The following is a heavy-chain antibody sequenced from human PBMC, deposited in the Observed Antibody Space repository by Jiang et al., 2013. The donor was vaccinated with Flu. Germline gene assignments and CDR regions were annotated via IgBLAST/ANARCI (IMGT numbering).Heavy chain of an antibody. J-gene: IGHJ4*02. D-gene: IGHD3-22*01. CDR2: GGST. Sequence: GGSTSYAQKFQGRVTMTRDTSTSTVYMELSSLRSEDTAVYYCARAPGITMMVGDVDYWGQGTLVTVSS. V-gene: IGHV1-46*03. CDR3: ARAPGITMMVGDVDY.